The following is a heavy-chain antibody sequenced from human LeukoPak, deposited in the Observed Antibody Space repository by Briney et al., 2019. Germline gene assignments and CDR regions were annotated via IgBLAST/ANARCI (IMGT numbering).Heavy chain of an antibody. Sequence: GGSLRLSCAASGFTFSNYWMTWVRQAPGKGLEWVANRKQDGSEKYYVDSVKGRFTISRDNAKNSLYLQIHSLRAEDTAVYFCASPLVGTTDYWGQGTLVTVS. D-gene: IGHD1-26*01. CDR2: RKQDGSEK. V-gene: IGHV3-7*01. CDR1: GFTFSNYW. CDR3: ASPLVGTTDY. J-gene: IGHJ4*02.